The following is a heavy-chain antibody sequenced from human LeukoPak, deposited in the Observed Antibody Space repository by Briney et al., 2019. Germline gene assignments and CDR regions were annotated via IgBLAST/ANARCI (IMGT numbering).Heavy chain of an antibody. D-gene: IGHD3-10*01. Sequence: GGSLRLSCAASGFTFSSYGMHWVRQTPGKGLEWVAVISYDGSNQYCVDSVKGRFTISRDISKNALYLQMNSLRAEDTAVYYCARDGESGSGSFDYWGQGTLVTVSS. CDR3: ARDGESGSGSFDY. CDR2: ISYDGSNQ. V-gene: IGHV3-30*03. CDR1: GFTFSSYG. J-gene: IGHJ4*02.